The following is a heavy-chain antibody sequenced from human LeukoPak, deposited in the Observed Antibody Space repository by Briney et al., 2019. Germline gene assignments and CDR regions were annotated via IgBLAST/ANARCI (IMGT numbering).Heavy chain of an antibody. V-gene: IGHV1-18*01. J-gene: IGHJ4*02. CDR1: GYTFTSYG. D-gene: IGHD3-16*01. Sequence: ASVKDSCKASGYTFTSYGISWVRQAPGQGLEWLGVVYPSAGTSDPAQRFRARITLSDDTSTSTAYMELRSLKSEDTGIYFCVREYHGGYFDFWGQGTLVTVSS. CDR3: VREYHGGYFDF. CDR2: VYPSAGTS.